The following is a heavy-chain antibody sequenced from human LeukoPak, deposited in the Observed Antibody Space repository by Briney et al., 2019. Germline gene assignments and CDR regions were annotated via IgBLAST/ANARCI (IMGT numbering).Heavy chain of an antibody. V-gene: IGHV3-7*01. J-gene: IGHJ3*02. Sequence: GGSLRLSCAASGFTFSSYWMSWVRQAPGKGLEWVANIKQDGSEKYYVDSVKGRFTISRDNAKNSLYLQMNSLRAEDTAVYYCAREKRQYGDYNADAFDIWGQGTMVTVSS. CDR3: AREKRQYGDYNADAFDI. D-gene: IGHD4-17*01. CDR2: IKQDGSEK. CDR1: GFTFSSYW.